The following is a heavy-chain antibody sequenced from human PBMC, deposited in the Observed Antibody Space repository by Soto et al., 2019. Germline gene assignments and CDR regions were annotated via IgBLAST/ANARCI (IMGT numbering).Heavy chain of an antibody. D-gene: IGHD6-13*01. J-gene: IGHJ4*02. CDR2: IIPIFGTA. CDR3: ARVEAAAAGYYFDY. CDR1: GGTFSSYA. Sequence: GASVKVSCKASGGTFSSYAISWVRQAPGQGLEWMGGIIPIFGTANYAQKFQGRVTITADESTSTAYMELSSLRSEDTAVYYCARVEAAAAGYYFDYWGQGTLVTVSS. V-gene: IGHV1-69*13.